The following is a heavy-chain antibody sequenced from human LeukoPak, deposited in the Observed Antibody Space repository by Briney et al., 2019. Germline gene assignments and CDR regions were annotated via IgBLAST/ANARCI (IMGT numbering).Heavy chain of an antibody. CDR2: IKQDGSEK. CDR3: ARGNGFIIDY. J-gene: IGHJ4*02. V-gene: IGHV3-7*01. Sequence: GGSLRLSCAASGFTLSSNWMNWVHQAPGKGLEWVAIIKQDGSEKYYVDSVKGRFTISRDNAKNSLYLQMNSLRAEDTAVYYCARGNGFIIDYWGQGTLVTVSS. D-gene: IGHD2-8*01. CDR1: GFTLSSNW.